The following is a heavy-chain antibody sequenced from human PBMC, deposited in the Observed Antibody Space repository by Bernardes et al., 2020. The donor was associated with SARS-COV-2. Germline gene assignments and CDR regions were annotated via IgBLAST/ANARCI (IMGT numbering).Heavy chain of an antibody. CDR2: INHSGST. V-gene: IGHV4-34*01. Sequence: SETLTLTCAVYGGSFSGSYWSWIRQPPGQGLAWIGEINHSGSTNYNPSLKSRVTISVDTSKNQFSLKLSSVTAADTAVYYCARRTKITMIVIAVVGWFDPWGQGTLVTVSS. J-gene: IGHJ5*02. D-gene: IGHD3-22*01. CDR3: ARRTKITMIVIAVVGWFDP. CDR1: GGSFSGSY.